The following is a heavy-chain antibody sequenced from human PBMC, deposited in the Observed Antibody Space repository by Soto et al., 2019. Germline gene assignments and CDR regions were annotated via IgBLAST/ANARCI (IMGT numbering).Heavy chain of an antibody. CDR2: INAGNGNT. V-gene: IGHV1-3*01. CDR3: ARDQTGSYPYNWFDP. D-gene: IGHD1-26*01. CDR1: GYTFTCYA. Sequence: ASVTVSCKASGYTFTCYAMHWVRQAPGQRLEWMGWINAGNGNTKYSQKFQGRGTITRDTSASTAYMELSSLRSEDTAVYYCARDQTGSYPYNWFDPWGQGTLVTVS. J-gene: IGHJ5*02.